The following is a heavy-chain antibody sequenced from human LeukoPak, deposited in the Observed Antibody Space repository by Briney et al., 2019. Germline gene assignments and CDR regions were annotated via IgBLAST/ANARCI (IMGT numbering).Heavy chain of an antibody. CDR2: IYYSGST. D-gene: IGHD3-3*01. CDR1: GGSISSNY. J-gene: IGHJ6*03. CDR3: ARDTSYYDFWRGAGYYYMDV. Sequence: SETLSLTCTVSGGSISSNYWSWIRQPPGKGLEWIGYIYYSGSTNYNPSLKSRVTISVDTSKNQFSLKLSSVTAADTTVYYCARDTSYYDFWRGAGYYYMDVWGKGTTVTVSS. V-gene: IGHV4-59*01.